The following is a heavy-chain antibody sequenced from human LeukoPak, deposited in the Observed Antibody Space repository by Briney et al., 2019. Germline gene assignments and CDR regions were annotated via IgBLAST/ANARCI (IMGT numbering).Heavy chain of an antibody. V-gene: IGHV1-8*01. D-gene: IGHD2-21*01. CDR1: GYTFTTYD. CDR2: MNPNSGNT. CDR3: ARVAGNCGGDCYRLVY. Sequence: ASVKVSCKASGYTFTTYDINWVPQATGQGLEWMAWMNPNSGNTGYAQKFQCRVTMTRNTSISTAYMELSSLRSEDTAVYYCARVAGNCGGDCYRLVYWGQGTLVTVAS. J-gene: IGHJ4*02.